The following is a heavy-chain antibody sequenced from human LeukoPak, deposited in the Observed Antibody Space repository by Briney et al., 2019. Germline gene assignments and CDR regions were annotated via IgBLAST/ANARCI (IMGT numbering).Heavy chain of an antibody. D-gene: IGHD6-19*01. J-gene: IGHJ5*02. CDR1: GFTVSSNY. CDR2: IYSGGST. V-gene: IGHV3-53*01. CDR3: ARSTSGWFRGGFVS. Sequence: GGSLRLSCAASGFTVSSNYMSWVRQAPGKGLEWVSDIYSGGSTYYADSVKGRFTISRDNSKNTLYLQMNRLRAEDTAVYYCARSTSGWFRGGFVSWGQGTLVTVSS.